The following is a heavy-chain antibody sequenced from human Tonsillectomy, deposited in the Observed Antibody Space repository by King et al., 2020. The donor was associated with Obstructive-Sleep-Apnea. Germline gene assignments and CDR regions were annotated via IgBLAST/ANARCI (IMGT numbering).Heavy chain of an antibody. Sequence: VQLVESGGGLVKPGGSLRLSCAASGFTFSNAWMSWVRQAPGKGLEWVGRIKSKTDGGTTDYAAPVKGRFTISRDDSKNTLYLQMNSLKTEDTAVYYCTTEARYYYDSSGYRRLDYWGQGTLVTVSS. V-gene: IGHV3-15*01. CDR1: GFTFSNAW. D-gene: IGHD3-22*01. CDR3: TTEARYYYDSSGYRRLDY. CDR2: IKSKTDGGTT. J-gene: IGHJ4*02.